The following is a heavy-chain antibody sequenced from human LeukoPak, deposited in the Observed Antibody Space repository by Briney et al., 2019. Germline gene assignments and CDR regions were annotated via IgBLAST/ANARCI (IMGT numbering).Heavy chain of an antibody. Sequence: PSETLSLTCTVSGGSISSYYWSWIRQPPGKGLEWIGYIYYSGSTNYNPSLKSRVTISVDTSKNQFSLKLSSVTAADTAVYFCARLSITIFGVVVDAFDIWGQGTMVTVSS. V-gene: IGHV4-59*08. CDR1: GGSISSYY. D-gene: IGHD3-3*01. CDR3: ARLSITIFGVVVDAFDI. J-gene: IGHJ3*02. CDR2: IYYSGST.